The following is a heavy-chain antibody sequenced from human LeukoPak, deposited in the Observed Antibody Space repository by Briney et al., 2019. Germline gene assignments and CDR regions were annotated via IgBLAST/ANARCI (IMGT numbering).Heavy chain of an antibody. CDR1: GFTFSSYW. J-gene: IGHJ4*02. D-gene: IGHD5-18*01. Sequence: GGSLRLSCAASGFTFSSYWMSWVRQAPGKGLEWVANIKHDGSDIYYVDSVKGRFTISRDNAKNSLYLQMNSLRAEDTAVYYCARDLSGIAGYTYGRGIDYWGQGTLVTVSS. CDR3: ARDLSGIAGYTYGRGIDY. V-gene: IGHV3-7*01. CDR2: IKHDGSDI.